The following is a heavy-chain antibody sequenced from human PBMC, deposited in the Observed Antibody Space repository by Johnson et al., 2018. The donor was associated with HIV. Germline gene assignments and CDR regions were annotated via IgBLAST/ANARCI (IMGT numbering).Heavy chain of an antibody. CDR2: ISSSGSTI. V-gene: IGHV3-11*04. Sequence: QVQLVESGGGLVQPGGSLRLSCAASGFTFSDYSMRWIRQAPGKGLEWVSYISSSGSTIYYADSVKGRFTISRDNAKKSQYLQMNSLRAEDTAVYYCAREVRYTSWSFDIWGQGTMVTVSS. CDR3: AREVRYTSWSFDI. CDR1: GFTFSDYS. J-gene: IGHJ3*02. D-gene: IGHD6-19*01.